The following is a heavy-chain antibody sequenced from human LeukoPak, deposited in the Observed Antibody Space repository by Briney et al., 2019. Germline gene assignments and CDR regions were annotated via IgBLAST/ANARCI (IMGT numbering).Heavy chain of an antibody. D-gene: IGHD3-10*01. CDR3: ARVGYYSSGPFSYFDY. J-gene: IGHJ4*02. CDR2: ISYDGSNE. Sequence: PGGSLRLSCAASGFTFSRYAMHWVRQAPGKGLEWVAVISYDGSNEYYADSAKGRFTISRDRSENTLYLQMNSLRVEDTAVYYCARVGYYSSGPFSYFDYWGQGTLVTVSS. V-gene: IGHV3-30-3*01. CDR1: GFTFSRYA.